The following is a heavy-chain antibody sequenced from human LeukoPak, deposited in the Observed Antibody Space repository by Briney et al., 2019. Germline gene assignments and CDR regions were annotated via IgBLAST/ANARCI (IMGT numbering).Heavy chain of an antibody. V-gene: IGHV4-59*11. CDR3: ARHRVGGDWYFDY. J-gene: IGHJ4*02. CDR1: GGSISSHY. CDR2: IYYSGST. Sequence: SETLSLTCTVSGGSISSHYWSWIRQPPGKGLEWIGYIYYSGSTNYNPFLKSRVIISVDTSKSQFSLKLYSVTAADTAMYYCARHRVGGDWYFDYWGQGTLVTVSS. D-gene: IGHD2-21*02.